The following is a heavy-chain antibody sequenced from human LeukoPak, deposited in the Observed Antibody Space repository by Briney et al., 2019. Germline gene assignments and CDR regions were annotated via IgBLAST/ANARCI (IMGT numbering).Heavy chain of an antibody. J-gene: IGHJ6*02. V-gene: IGHV4-59*01. D-gene: IGHD3-3*01. Sequence: SETLSLTCTVSGGSISIYYWSWIRQPPGKGLEWIGYVYNSGSTDYNPSLKSRVTISADTSKNQFSLKVNSVTASDTAVYYCARAARDFWSGYYYYYGMDVWGQGTTVTVSS. CDR2: VYNSGST. CDR1: GGSISIYY. CDR3: ARAARDFWSGYYYYYGMDV.